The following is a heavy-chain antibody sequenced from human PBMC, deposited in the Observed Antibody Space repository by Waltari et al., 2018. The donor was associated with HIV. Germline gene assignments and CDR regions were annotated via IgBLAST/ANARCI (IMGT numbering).Heavy chain of an antibody. Sequence: QVQLQQWGARLLKPSETLSLTCAVYGGSFSGYYWSWIRQPPGKGLEWIGEINHSGSTNYNPSLKSRVTISVDTSKNQCSLKLRSVTAADAAVYYCASSDYGEYKWGQGALVTVSS. V-gene: IGHV4-34*01. CDR1: GGSFSGYY. CDR2: INHSGST. D-gene: IGHD4-17*01. CDR3: ASSDYGEYK. J-gene: IGHJ4*02.